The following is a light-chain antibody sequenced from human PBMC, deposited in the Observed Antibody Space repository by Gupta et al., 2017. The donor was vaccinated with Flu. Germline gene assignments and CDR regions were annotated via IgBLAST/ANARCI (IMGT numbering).Light chain of an antibody. CDR3: QQHKNWPLT. V-gene: IGKV3-15*01. CDR2: GVS. Sequence: EILMTHSPCILSVSPGERATLTCRASQSVGSFLNWYQQKPGQAPRLLIYGVSTRSTGIPARFSGSGSGTEFTLTISSLQSEDVAVYYCQQHKNWPLTFGGGTKVEIK. CDR1: QSVGSF. J-gene: IGKJ4*01.